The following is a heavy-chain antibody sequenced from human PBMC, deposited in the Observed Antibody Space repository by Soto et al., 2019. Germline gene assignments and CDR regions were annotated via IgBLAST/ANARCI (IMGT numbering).Heavy chain of an antibody. CDR1: GFTFSSCA. Sequence: PGGSLRLSCAASGFTFSSCAMGWVRQAPGKGLEWVSGISGNGGSTYYADSVKGRFTISRDTSKNTLYLQMDSLGAEDTAIYYCARATQSYYDTSGYYSYVHWGQGTQVTVSS. V-gene: IGHV3-23*01. CDR2: ISGNGGST. J-gene: IGHJ4*02. D-gene: IGHD3-22*01. CDR3: ARATQSYYDTSGYYSYVH.